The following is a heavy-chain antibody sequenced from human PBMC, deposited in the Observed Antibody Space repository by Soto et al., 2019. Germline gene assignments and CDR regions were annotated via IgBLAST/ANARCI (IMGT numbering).Heavy chain of an antibody. CDR1: GDSISGPYF. Sequence: QVLLVESGPGLVKPSETLSLTCAVSGDSISGPYFYNWVRQSPGKGLEWLGEVFHRDIANYNPSLKHRAAMSVDKSNNQFSLRLTSVTAADTAVYYCARDGLETAAGYYHKWFDPWGQGALVTVSS. J-gene: IGHJ5*02. D-gene: IGHD3-22*01. V-gene: IGHV4-4*02. CDR2: VFHRDIA. CDR3: ARDGLETAAGYYHKWFDP.